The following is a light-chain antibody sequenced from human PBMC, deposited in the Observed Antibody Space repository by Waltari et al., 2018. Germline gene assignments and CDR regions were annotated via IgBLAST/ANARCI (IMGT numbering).Light chain of an antibody. CDR3: QSADSSGTYVV. CDR1: ALPKQY. V-gene: IGLV3-25*03. Sequence: SYELTQPPSVSVSPGQTARITCSGDALPKQYAYWYQQKPGQAPVLVIYKASERPSGSPERFAGSSSGTTVTLTISGVQAEDEADYYCQSADSSGTYVVFGGGTKLTVL. J-gene: IGLJ2*01. CDR2: KAS.